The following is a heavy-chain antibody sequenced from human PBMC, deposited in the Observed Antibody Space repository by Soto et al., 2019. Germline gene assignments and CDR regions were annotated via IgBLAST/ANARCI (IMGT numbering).Heavy chain of an antibody. D-gene: IGHD3-10*01. V-gene: IGHV1-8*01. CDR2: MNPNSGNT. CDR1: GYTFTSYD. CDR3: ARVAGITPWNWFDP. J-gene: IGHJ5*02. Sequence: ASVKVSCKASGYTFTSYDINWVRQATGQGLEWMGWMNPNSGNTGYAQKFQGRVTMTRNTSISTAYMELSSLRSEDTAVYYCARVAGITPWNWFDPWGQGTLVTVSS.